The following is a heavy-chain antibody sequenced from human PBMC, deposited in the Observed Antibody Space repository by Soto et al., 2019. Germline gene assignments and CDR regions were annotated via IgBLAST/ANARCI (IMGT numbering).Heavy chain of an antibody. Sequence: ASVKVSCKASGYTFTGYYMHWVRQAPGQGLEWMGWINPNRDGTNYAQKFQGWDTMTKDTSISTAYMELSRLRSDDTAVYYCAREGYVDTAMVEDYYYYGMDVWGQGTTVTVSS. CDR3: AREGYVDTAMVEDYYYYGMDV. CDR2: INPNRDGT. CDR1: GYTFTGYY. J-gene: IGHJ6*02. D-gene: IGHD5-18*01. V-gene: IGHV1-2*04.